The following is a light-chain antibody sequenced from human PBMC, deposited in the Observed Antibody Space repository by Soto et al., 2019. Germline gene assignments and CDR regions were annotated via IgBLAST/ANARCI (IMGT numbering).Light chain of an antibody. CDR1: SSNIGAGYD. V-gene: IGLV1-47*01. J-gene: IGLJ1*01. CDR2: RNN. CDR3: ATWDDTLRGYV. Sequence: QSVLTQPPSVSGAPGQRVTISCTGSSSNIGAGYDVQWYQHLPGTAPKLLIFRNNQRPSGVPDRFSGSGSGTSASLAISGLRSEDEADYYCATWDDTLRGYVFGTGTKVTVL.